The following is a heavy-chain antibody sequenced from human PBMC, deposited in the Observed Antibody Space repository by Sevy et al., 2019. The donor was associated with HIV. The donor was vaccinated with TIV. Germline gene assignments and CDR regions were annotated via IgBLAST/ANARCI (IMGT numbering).Heavy chain of an antibody. Sequence: GGSLRLSCVASGFTFSSYEMNWVRQAPGKGLEWVSFISRSGSTIYYADSVKGRFTISRDNAENSLYLQMNSLRAEDTAVYYCARGLGYYDTINYPLFDYWGQGTLVTVSS. CDR1: GFTFSSYE. J-gene: IGHJ4*02. CDR3: ARGLGYYDTINYPLFDY. D-gene: IGHD3-22*01. CDR2: ISRSGSTI. V-gene: IGHV3-48*03.